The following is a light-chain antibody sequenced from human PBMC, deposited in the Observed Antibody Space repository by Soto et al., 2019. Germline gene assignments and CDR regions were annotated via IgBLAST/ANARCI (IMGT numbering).Light chain of an antibody. Sequence: DIQLSQSPSILSASLGDRVTITCRSSQTITNWLAWYQQKPGKAPNLLIYKASRLESGVPSRFSGSGSETEFTLTISGLQPGDSATYYCQQYNSYSPTFGQGTKVDI. CDR2: KAS. CDR3: QQYNSYSPT. V-gene: IGKV1-5*03. CDR1: QTITNW. J-gene: IGKJ1*01.